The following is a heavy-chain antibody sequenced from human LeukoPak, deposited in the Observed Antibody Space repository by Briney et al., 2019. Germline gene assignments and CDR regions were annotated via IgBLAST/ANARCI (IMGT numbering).Heavy chain of an antibody. CDR2: IKQDGSAK. CDR1: GFTFSIFW. CDR3: ATSYDSSGNN. J-gene: IGHJ4*02. D-gene: IGHD3-22*01. V-gene: IGHV3-7*01. Sequence: GGSLRLSCAASGFTFSIFWMSWVRQAPGKGPEWVANIKQDGSAKYYVDSVKGRFTISRDNATLYLEMNNLRAEDTAIYYCATSYDSSGNNWGQGTLVTVSS.